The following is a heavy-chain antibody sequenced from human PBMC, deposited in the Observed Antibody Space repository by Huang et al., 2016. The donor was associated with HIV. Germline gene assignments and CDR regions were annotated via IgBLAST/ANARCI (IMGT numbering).Heavy chain of an antibody. CDR2: ITQLGSP. V-gene: IGHV4-34*02. CDR1: GGSLSGYY. J-gene: IGHJ5*02. D-gene: IGHD3-10*01. CDR3: ARDATKNPRGWFDP. Sequence: QVHLQQWGAGLLKSAETLSLTCAVYGGSLSGYYLSWLRQTPGKGLVWIGEITQLGSPNVSPSLKSRVSISMDGSKKQVSLKLRSISDADTAVYFWARDATKNPRGWFDPWGQGTLVTVSS.